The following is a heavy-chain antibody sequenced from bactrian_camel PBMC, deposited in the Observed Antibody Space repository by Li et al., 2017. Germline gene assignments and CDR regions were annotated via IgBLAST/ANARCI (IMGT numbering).Heavy chain of an antibody. V-gene: IGHV3S10*01. D-gene: IGHD5*01. CDR3: EKGTL. Sequence: EVQLVESGGGLVQPGGSLLLSCVASGFAIDGYGISWVRQRPGDQNRWVGTINSDNSPHYRDEVKGRFTLSRDNAKNTVYLHLMSLKTEDTAMYYCEKGTLRGPGTQVTVS. CDR2: INSDNSP. CDR1: GFAIDGYG. J-gene: IGHJ4*01.